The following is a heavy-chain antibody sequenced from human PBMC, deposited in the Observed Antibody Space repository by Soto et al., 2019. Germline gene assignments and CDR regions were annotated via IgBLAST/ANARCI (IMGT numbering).Heavy chain of an antibody. CDR2: ISGSGGST. CDR3: AKDLLGGWYTYYGMDV. J-gene: IGHJ6*02. CDR1: GFTFSSYA. Sequence: EVQLLESGGGLVQPGGSLRLSCAASGFTFSSYAMSWVRQAPGKGLEWVSAISGSGGSTYYTDSVKGRFTISRDNSKNTLYLQMNSLRAEDTAVYYCAKDLLGGWYTYYGMDVWGQGTTVTVSS. V-gene: IGHV3-23*01. D-gene: IGHD6-19*01.